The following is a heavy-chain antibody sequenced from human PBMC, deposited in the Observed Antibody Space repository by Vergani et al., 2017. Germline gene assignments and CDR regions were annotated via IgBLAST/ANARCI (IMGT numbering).Heavy chain of an antibody. V-gene: IGHV3-11*04. CDR2: ISDGGETK. CDR1: GFIFSDYY. CDR3: AREANLRFLEWLLSDASDI. J-gene: IGHJ3*02. D-gene: IGHD3-3*01. Sequence: QVQLVASGGGLVRPGGSLRLSCAASGFIFSDYYMTWIRQTPGKGLEWLAHISDGGETKMYAESLKGRFTVSRDNTKNSLYLQMNSLRAEDTAVYYCAREANLRFLEWLLSDASDIWGQGTMVTVSS.